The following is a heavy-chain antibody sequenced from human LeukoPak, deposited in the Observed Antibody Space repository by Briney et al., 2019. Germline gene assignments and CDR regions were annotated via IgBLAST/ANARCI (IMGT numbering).Heavy chain of an antibody. CDR3: ARDEGVGGYCTNGVCYTNWFDP. D-gene: IGHD2-8*01. CDR2: IIPIFGTA. CDR1: GGTFSGYA. J-gene: IGHJ5*02. Sequence: ASVKVSCKASGGTFSGYAISWVRQAPGQGLEWMGRIIPIFGTANYAQKFQGRVTITTDESTSTAYMELSSLRSEDTAVYYCARDEGVGGYCTNGVCYTNWFDPWGQGTLVTVSS. V-gene: IGHV1-69*05.